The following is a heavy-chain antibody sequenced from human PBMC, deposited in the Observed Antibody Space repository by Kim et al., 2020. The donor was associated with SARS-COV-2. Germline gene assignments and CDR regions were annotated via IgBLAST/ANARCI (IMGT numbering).Heavy chain of an antibody. CDR3: ARRGRYCSSTSCYLMGWFDP. J-gene: IGHJ5*02. D-gene: IGHD2-2*01. V-gene: IGHV4-39*01. Sequence: SETLSLTCTVSGGSISSSSYYWGWIRQPPGKGLEWIGSIYYSGSTYYNPSLKSRVTISVDTSKNQFSLKLSSVTAADTAVYYCARRGRYCSSTSCYLMGWFDPWGQGTLVTVSS. CDR2: IYYSGST. CDR1: GGSISSSSYY.